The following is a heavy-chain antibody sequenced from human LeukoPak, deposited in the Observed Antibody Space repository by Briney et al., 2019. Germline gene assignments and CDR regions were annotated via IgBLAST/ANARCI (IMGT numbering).Heavy chain of an antibody. CDR2: INPNSGGT. D-gene: IGHD5-12*01. CDR3: ATARDILTTISVGGFDY. V-gene: IGHV1-2*02. J-gene: IGHJ4*02. Sequence: ASVKVSCKASGYTFTVSYIHWVRQAPGQGLEYMGWINPNSGGTNYAQKFQGRVTMTRDSSISTAYMELSRLSSDDTAVYYCATARDILTTISVGGFDYWGQGTLVTVSS. CDR1: GYTFTVSY.